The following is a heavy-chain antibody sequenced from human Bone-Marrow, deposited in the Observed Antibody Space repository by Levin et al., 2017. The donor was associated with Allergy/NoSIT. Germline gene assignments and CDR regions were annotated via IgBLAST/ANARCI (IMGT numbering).Heavy chain of an antibody. CDR1: GFTFDDCA. D-gene: IGHD3-22*01. CDR3: AKDISRPVRFRWLLGFDY. J-gene: IGHJ4*02. CDR2: ISWNSGTI. Sequence: SCAASGFTFDDCAMHWVRQAPGKGLEWVSGISWNSGTIGYADSVKGRFTISRDNAKNSLYLQMNSLRAEDTALYYCAKDISRPVRFRWLLGFDYWGQGTLVTVSS. V-gene: IGHV3-9*01.